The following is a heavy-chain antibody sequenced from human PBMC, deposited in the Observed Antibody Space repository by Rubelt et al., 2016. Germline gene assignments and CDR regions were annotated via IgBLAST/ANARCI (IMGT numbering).Heavy chain of an antibody. CDR2: IYYSGST. J-gene: IGHJ6*02. CDR1: GGSISSGGYY. CDR3: ARDSEVRGAYYYYGMDV. V-gene: IGHV4-31*03. Sequence: QRKEEGPGLEKPSETLSLTCTVSGGSISSGGYYWSWIRQHPGKGLEWIGYIYYSGSTYYNPSLKSRVTISVDTSKNQFSRRLGSGTAADTAVYYCARDSEVRGAYYYYGMDVWGQGTTVTVSS. D-gene: IGHD3-10*01.